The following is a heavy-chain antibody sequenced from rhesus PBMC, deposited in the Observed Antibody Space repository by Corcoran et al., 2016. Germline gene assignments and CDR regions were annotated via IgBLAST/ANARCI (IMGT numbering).Heavy chain of an antibody. D-gene: IGHD2-27*01. Sequence: QVQLQESGPGLVKPSETLSLTCAVSGASISSYWWSWIRKPPGKGREWIGEIKGNSGSTYSHPTRKSRVTISKDASKNQFSLKLSVVTAADTAVYYCARARYVLLDPLDYWGQGVLVTVSS. J-gene: IGHJ4*01. CDR1: GASISSYW. CDR3: ARARYVLLDPLDY. CDR2: IKGNSGST. V-gene: IGHV4-80*01.